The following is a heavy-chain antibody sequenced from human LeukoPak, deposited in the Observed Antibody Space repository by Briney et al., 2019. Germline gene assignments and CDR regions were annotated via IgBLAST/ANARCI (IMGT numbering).Heavy chain of an antibody. CDR2: VYSDGST. J-gene: IGHJ3*02. CDR3: AREPTGASDAFDI. Sequence: GGSLRVSCAASGFTVRNNYMNWVRRAPGKGLEWVSVVYSDGSTYYADSVKGRFTISRDNAKNSLYLQMNSLRDEDTAVYYCAREPTGASDAFDIWGQGTMVTASS. V-gene: IGHV3-66*01. CDR1: GFTVRNNY. D-gene: IGHD1-14*01.